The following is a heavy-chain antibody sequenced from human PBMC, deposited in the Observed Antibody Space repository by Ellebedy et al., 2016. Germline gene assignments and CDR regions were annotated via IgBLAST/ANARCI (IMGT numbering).Heavy chain of an antibody. J-gene: IGHJ4*02. V-gene: IGHV3-7*03. Sequence: GGSLRLSCAASGFTFSSNWMTWVRQAPGKGLEWVANINQDGSDTYYVDSVKGRFTISRDNAKNSLYLQMNSLRAEDTAVFYCARGRYSSDWYPDYFDYWGQGNLVTVSS. CDR3: ARGRYSSDWYPDYFDY. CDR1: GFTFSSNW. D-gene: IGHD6-19*01. CDR2: INQDGSDT.